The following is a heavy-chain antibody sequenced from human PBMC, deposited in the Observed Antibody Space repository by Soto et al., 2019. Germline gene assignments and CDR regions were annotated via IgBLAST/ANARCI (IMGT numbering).Heavy chain of an antibody. J-gene: IGHJ3*02. D-gene: IGHD2-15*01. V-gene: IGHV3-23*01. CDR2: ISGSGGST. CDR1: GFTFSSYA. CDR3: AKDQSDIVVVVAATMAFDI. Sequence: VQLLESGGGLVQPGGSLRLSCAASGFTFSSYAMSWVRQAPGKGLEWVSAISGSGGSTYYADSVKGRFTISRDNSKNTLYLQMNSLRAEDTAVYYCAKDQSDIVVVVAATMAFDIWGQGTMVTVSS.